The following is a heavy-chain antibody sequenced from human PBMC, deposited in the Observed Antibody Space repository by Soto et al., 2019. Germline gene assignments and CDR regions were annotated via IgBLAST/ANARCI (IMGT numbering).Heavy chain of an antibody. CDR1: GGSFSGYY. J-gene: IGHJ6*02. D-gene: IGHD3-3*01. CDR3: ATQSPVLEWFPSYGMDV. Sequence: SETLSLTCAVYGGSFSGYYWSWIRQPPGKGLEWIGEINHSGSTNYNPSLKSRVTISVDTSKNQFSRKLSSVTAADTAVYYCATQSPVLEWFPSYGMDVWGQGTTVTVSS. CDR2: INHSGST. V-gene: IGHV4-34*01.